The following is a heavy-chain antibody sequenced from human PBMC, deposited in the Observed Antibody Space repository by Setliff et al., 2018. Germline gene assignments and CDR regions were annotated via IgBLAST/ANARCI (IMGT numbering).Heavy chain of an antibody. J-gene: IGHJ4*02. D-gene: IGHD5-18*01. CDR3: ARAPSVELVTIRTNSWFTY. Sequence: ASVKVSCKPSGYNFINSAIAWVRQAPGQGLEWVGEITTYTGKTNYGQNVQGRVTMTADTATGTAYLELRSLTSDDTAFYYCARAPSVELVTIRTNSWFTYWGQGTLVTVSS. V-gene: IGHV1-18*01. CDR1: GYNFINSA. CDR2: ITTYTGKT.